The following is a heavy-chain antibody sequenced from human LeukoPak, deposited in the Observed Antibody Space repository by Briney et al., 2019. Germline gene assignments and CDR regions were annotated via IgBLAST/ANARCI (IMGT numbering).Heavy chain of an antibody. CDR2: ISGSGGST. J-gene: IGHJ3*02. V-gene: IGHV3-23*01. CDR1: GFTFSNYD. D-gene: IGHD4-17*01. CDR3: ARDRGYGDYVGVFDI. Sequence: GGSLRLSCAASGFTFSNYDMSWVRQAPGKGLEWVSGISGSGGSTYHADSVKGRFTISRDNAKNSLYLQMNSLRDEDTAVYYCARDRGYGDYVGVFDIWGQGTMVTVSS.